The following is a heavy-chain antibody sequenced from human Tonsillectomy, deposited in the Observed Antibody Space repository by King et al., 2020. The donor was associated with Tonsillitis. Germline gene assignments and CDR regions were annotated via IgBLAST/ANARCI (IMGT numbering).Heavy chain of an antibody. CDR1: GFTFSSYW. CDR2: IKQDGSEK. V-gene: IGHV3-7*03. D-gene: IGHD3-10*01. CDR3: ARAGWWFGELLHHHLLDY. Sequence: VQLVESGGGLVQPGGSLRLSCAASGFTFSSYWMSWVRQAPGKGLEWVANIKQDGSEKYYVDSVKGRFTISRDNAKNSLYLQMNSLRAEDTAVYYCARAGWWFGELLHHHLLDYWGQGTLVTVSS. J-gene: IGHJ4*02.